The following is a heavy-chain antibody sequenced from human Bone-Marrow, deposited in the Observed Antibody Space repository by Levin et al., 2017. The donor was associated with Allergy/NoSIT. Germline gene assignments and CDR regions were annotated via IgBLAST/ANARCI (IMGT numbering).Heavy chain of an antibody. CDR2: ISSSGGST. CDR1: GFTFSSYA. V-gene: IGHV3-23*01. J-gene: IGHJ4*02. D-gene: IGHD3-10*01. CDR3: ADYGSGSYCFDY. Sequence: AGESLKISCAASGFTFSSYAMSWVRQAPGKGLEWVSHISSSGGSTYYADSVKGRFTISRDNSKNTLYLQMNSLRAEDTAVYYCADYGSGSYCFDYWGQGTLVTVSS.